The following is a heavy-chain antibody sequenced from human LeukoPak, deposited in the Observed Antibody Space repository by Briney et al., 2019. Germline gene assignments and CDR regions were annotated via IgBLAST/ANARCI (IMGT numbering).Heavy chain of an antibody. J-gene: IGHJ4*02. D-gene: IGHD3-3*01. Sequence: SGGSLRLSCAASGLTVSSNYMSWVRQAPGKGLEWVSVIYSGGSTYYADSVKGRFTISRDNSKNTLYLQMNSLRAEDTAVYYCARDCDFWSGYGGKWGQGTLVTVSS. V-gene: IGHV3-66*02. CDR3: ARDCDFWSGYGGK. CDR2: IYSGGST. CDR1: GLTVSSNY.